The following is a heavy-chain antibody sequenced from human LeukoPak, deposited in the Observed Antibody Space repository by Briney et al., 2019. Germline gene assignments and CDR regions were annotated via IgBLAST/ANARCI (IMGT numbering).Heavy chain of an antibody. CDR2: IRTSWPT. V-gene: IGHV4-61*09. CDR3: ATYTAGRGGQGS. D-gene: IGHD3-10*01. J-gene: IGHJ5*02. CDR1: GGSVSSANYH. Sequence: PSETLSLTCSVSGGSVSSANYHWSWIRQPAGKGLEWIGQIRTSWPTNYNPSLRGRVSISIDTSKNQFSLTLSSVTAEDTAMYYCATYTAGRGGQGSWGQGILVTVSS.